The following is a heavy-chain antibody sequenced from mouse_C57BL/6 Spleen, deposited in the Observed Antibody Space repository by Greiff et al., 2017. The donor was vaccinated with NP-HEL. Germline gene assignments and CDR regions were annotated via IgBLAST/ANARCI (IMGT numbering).Heavy chain of an antibody. V-gene: IGHV3-6*01. CDR1: GYSITSGYY. D-gene: IGHD1-1*01. Sequence: EVKLVESGPGLVKPSQSLSLTCSVTGYSITSGYYWNWIRQFPGNKLEWMGYISYDGSNNYNPSLKNRISITRDTSKNQFFLKLNSVTTEDTATYYCAVYYYGTFAYWGQGTLVTVSA. CDR3: AVYYYGTFAY. J-gene: IGHJ3*01. CDR2: ISYDGSN.